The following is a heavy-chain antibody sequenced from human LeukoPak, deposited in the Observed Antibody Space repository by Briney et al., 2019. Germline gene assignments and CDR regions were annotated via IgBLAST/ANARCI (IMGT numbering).Heavy chain of an antibody. CDR2: IYYSGST. CDR3: ARGYSGYEYGY. Sequence: SETLSLTCTVSGGSISRSRDYWGWIRQPPGKGLEWIGSIYYSGSTYYNPSLKSRVTISGDTSKNRFSLKLSSVTAADTAMYYCARGYSGYEYGYWGQGTLVTVSS. V-gene: IGHV4-39*07. J-gene: IGHJ4*02. D-gene: IGHD5-12*01. CDR1: GGSISRSRDY.